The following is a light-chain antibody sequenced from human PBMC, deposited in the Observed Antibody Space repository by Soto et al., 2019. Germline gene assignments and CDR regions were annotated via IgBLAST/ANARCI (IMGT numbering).Light chain of an antibody. CDR3: QQVNSYPRT. CDR2: AAS. CDR1: QAISSS. J-gene: IGKJ4*01. V-gene: IGKV1-9*01. Sequence: DIQLTHSPSVLSASVGDRVTITCRASQAISSSLAWYQQIPGKAPKLLIYAASTLQSGVPSRFSGSASGTEFTLTIGSLQPEDFATYYCQQVNSYPRTFGGGTKVDIK.